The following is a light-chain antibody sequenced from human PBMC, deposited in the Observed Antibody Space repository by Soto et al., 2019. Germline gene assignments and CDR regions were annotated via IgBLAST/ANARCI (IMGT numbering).Light chain of an antibody. CDR2: DTS. Sequence: EIVLTQSPATLSLSPGERATLSCRASQSVSSYLGWYQQKPGQAPRLLIYDTSNRATDTPARFSGSGSGTDFTLSISSLEPEDFAVYHCQQRDNWPYTFGQGTKLEIK. CDR1: QSVSSY. J-gene: IGKJ2*01. V-gene: IGKV3-11*01. CDR3: QQRDNWPYT.